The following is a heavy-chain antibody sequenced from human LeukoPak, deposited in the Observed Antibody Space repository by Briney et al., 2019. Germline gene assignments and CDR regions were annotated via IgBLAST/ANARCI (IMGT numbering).Heavy chain of an antibody. CDR1: GFSFNAYA. D-gene: IGHD3-22*01. V-gene: IGHV3-23*01. J-gene: IGHJ3*02. CDR3: AKDNFDSSGTQYDAFDT. CDR2: ISGSRGST. Sequence: QPGGSLRLSCAASGFSFNAYALHWLRQAPGKGLEWVSAISGSRGSTHYADSVKGRFTISRDISKNTLYLQMNSLRAEDTAVYYCAKDNFDSSGTQYDAFDTWGQGTMVTVSS.